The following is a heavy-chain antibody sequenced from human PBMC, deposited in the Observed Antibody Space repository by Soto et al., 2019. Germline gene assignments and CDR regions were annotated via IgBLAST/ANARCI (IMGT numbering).Heavy chain of an antibody. CDR3: GRVRSSGDLVSYFDY. D-gene: IGHD6-25*01. CDR2: IYYSGST. CDR1: GGSVSSGSYY. V-gene: IGHV4-61*01. Sequence: SETLSLTCTVSGGSVSSGSYYWSWIRQPPGKGLECIGYIYYSGSTNYNPSLKSRVTISVDTSKNQFSLKLSSVTAADTAVYYWGRVRSSGDLVSYFDYGGREPLVTVPS. J-gene: IGHJ4*02.